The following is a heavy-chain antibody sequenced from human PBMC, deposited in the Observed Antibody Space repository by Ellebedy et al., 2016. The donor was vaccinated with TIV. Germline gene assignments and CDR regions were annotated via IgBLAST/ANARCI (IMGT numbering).Heavy chain of an antibody. V-gene: IGHV3-7*03. J-gene: IGHJ4*02. CDR2: IKEDGSLK. CDR3: AQGFGGSSDDFEY. CDR1: GFIFPNYW. D-gene: IGHD6-6*01. Sequence: GESLKISCVASGFIFPNYWMTWVRQAPGKGLEWVANIKEDGSLKQYVGAVRGRFTISRDDANNLLSLQMNNLRAEDTAIYYCAQGFGGSSDDFEYWGQGTLVSVSS.